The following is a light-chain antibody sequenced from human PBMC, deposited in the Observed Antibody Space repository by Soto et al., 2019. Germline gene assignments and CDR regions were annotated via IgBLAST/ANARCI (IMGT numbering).Light chain of an antibody. CDR1: QSFRSND. J-gene: IGKJ4*01. V-gene: IGKV3-20*01. CDR3: QQYDRIPGFT. CDR2: RVS. Sequence: EIVLTQSPGTLSLSPGEAATLSCRASQSFRSNDLAWYHQRPGQAPTPLIYRVSSRARGIPDRFSGSVSGTDFTLTISRLEPEDSAVYYCQQYDRIPGFTFGGGTKVEI.